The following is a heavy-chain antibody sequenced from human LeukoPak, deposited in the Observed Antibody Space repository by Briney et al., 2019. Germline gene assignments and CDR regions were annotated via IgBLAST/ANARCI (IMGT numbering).Heavy chain of an antibody. V-gene: IGHV4-39*07. Sequence: PSETLSLTCTVSGGSISSSSYYWGWIRQPPGKGLEWIGSIHYSGSTYYNPSLKSRVTISVDTSKNQFSLKLSSVTAADTAVYYCARWLHFGIGYWGQGTLVTVSS. J-gene: IGHJ4*02. CDR3: ARWLHFGIGY. CDR2: IHYSGST. D-gene: IGHD5-24*01. CDR1: GGSISSSSYY.